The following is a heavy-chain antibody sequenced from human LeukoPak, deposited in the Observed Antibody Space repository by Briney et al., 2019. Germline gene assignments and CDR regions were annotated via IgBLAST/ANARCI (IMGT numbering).Heavy chain of an antibody. Sequence: GGSLRLSCAASGFTFSSYAMSWVRQAPGKGLEWVSAISGSGGSTYYADSVKGRFTISRDNSKNTLYLQMNSLRAEDTAVYYCARDKYVRGVIISSSPRAPFDYWGQGTLVTVSS. CDR2: ISGSGGST. CDR1: GFTFSSYA. D-gene: IGHD3-10*02. V-gene: IGHV3-23*01. J-gene: IGHJ4*02. CDR3: ARDKYVRGVIISSSPRAPFDY.